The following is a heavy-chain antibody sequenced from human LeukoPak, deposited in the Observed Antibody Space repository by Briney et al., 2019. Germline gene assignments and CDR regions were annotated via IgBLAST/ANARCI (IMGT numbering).Heavy chain of an antibody. D-gene: IGHD3-22*01. CDR2: INPSGGST. Sequence: VASVKVSCKASGYTFTSYYMHWVRQAPGQGLEWMGIINPSGGSTSYAQKFQGRVTITTDESTSTAYMELSSLRSEDTAVYYCARDGDYYDSSGFNDAFDIWGQGTMVTVSS. CDR3: ARDGDYYDSSGFNDAFDI. V-gene: IGHV1-46*01. CDR1: GYTFTSYY. J-gene: IGHJ3*02.